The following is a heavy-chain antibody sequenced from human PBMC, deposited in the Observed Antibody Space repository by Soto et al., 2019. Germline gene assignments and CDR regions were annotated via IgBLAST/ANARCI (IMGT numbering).Heavy chain of an antibody. V-gene: IGHV4-30-4*01. CDR3: ATMGTPVTGLYYFDY. CDR2: ISYSGTT. Sequence: QVQLQESGPGLVKPSQTLSLTCTVSGGSISSGNYYWSWIRQPPGKGLERIGFISYSGTTYYNASIWSRASISVDTSKNQFSLDLNSVTAADTAVDYCATMGTPVTGLYYFDYWGQGTLVTVSS. J-gene: IGHJ4*02. D-gene: IGHD4-17*01. CDR1: GGSISSGNYY.